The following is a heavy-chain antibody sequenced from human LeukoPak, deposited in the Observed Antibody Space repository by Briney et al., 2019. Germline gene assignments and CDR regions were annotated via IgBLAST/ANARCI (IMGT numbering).Heavy chain of an antibody. J-gene: IGHJ4*02. Sequence: GGSLRLSCAASGFTFSRHWMNWVRQAPGKGLEWVSGISGGGGSIHYADSVKGRFTISRDNSMNTLYLQMNSLRAEDTAVYYCARYRSVTTGKRFFDYWGQGTLVTVSS. CDR1: GFTFSRHW. D-gene: IGHD4-17*01. CDR2: ISGGGGSI. CDR3: ARYRSVTTGKRFFDY. V-gene: IGHV3-23*01.